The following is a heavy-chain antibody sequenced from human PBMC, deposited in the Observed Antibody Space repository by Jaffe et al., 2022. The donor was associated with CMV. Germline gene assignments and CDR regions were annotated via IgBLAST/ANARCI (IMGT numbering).Heavy chain of an antibody. V-gene: IGHV2-26*01. D-gene: IGHD6-13*01. Sequence: QVTLKESGPVLVKPTETLTLTCTVSGFSLTNSRMGVSWIRQSPGKALEWLAHIFSIDEKSYSTSLQSRLTISEDASESQVVLSMTNMGPVDTATYYCARIVMWGTSSWFRSPKNDYYFDNWGQGTLVTVSS. CDR1: GFSLTNSRMG. CDR2: IFSIDEK. J-gene: IGHJ4*02. CDR3: ARIVMWGTSSWFRSPKNDYYFDN.